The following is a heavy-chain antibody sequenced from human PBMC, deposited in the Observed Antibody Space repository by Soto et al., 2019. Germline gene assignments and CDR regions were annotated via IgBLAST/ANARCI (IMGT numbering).Heavy chain of an antibody. CDR2: SNYRGST. V-gene: IGHV4-59*02. D-gene: IGHD3-16*02. Sequence: SETLSLTCTVSGGSVSNYYWTWIRQPPGKGLEWISYSNYRGSTDHSPSLKSRVTISLDTSKNQFSLRLISVTAADTAVYYCARLAPRYRIRDYNYYSLDFWGQGTTVTVSS. CDR1: GGSVSNYY. CDR3: ARLAPRYRIRDYNYYSLDF. J-gene: IGHJ6*02.